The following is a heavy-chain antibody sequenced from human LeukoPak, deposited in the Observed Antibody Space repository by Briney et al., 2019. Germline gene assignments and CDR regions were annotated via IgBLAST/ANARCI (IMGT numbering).Heavy chain of an antibody. D-gene: IGHD3-3*01. CDR1: GFSFSSCA. CDR3: AREYYDFWSGYNNWFDP. J-gene: IGHJ5*02. Sequence: PGGSLRLSCAASGFSFSSCAMAWVRQAPGKGLEWVSGISSGGISTYYADSVKGRFTISRDNSNNTLSLRMNSLRSEDTAVYYCAREYYDFWSGYNNWFDPWGQEPWSPSPQ. V-gene: IGHV3-23*01. CDR2: ISSGGIST.